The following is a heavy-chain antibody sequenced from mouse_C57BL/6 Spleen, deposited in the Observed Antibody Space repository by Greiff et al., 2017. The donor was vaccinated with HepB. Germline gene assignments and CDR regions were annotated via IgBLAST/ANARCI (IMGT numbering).Heavy chain of an antibody. J-gene: IGHJ2*01. Sequence: EVKLEESGGGLVKPGGSLKLSCAASGFTFSSYTMSWVRQTPEKRLEWVATISGGGGNTYYPDSVKGRFTISRDNAKNTLYLQMSSLRSEDTALYYCARHVTTAFYFDYWGQGTTLTVSS. CDR3: ARHVTTAFYFDY. CDR2: ISGGGGNT. V-gene: IGHV5-9*01. D-gene: IGHD1-2*01. CDR1: GFTFSSYT.